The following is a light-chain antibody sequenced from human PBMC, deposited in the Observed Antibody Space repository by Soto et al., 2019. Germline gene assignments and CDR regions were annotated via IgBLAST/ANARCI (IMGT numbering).Light chain of an antibody. CDR1: QSVSSDY. CDR2: GAS. J-gene: IGKJ2*01. V-gene: IGKV3-20*01. Sequence: EIVLTQSPGTLSLSPGERATLSCRASQSVSSDYLAWYQQIPGQAPMLLIYGASSSATGIPDRFSGSGSGTDFTLTISAQEPEDFAVYSCKQSRSLFYTFGQGTKMEI. CDR3: KQSRSLFYT.